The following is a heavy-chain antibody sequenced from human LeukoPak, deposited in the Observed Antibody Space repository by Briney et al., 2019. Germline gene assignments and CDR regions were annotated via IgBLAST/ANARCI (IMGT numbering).Heavy chain of an antibody. V-gene: IGHV3-30*04. D-gene: IGHD3-22*01. CDR3: AREADYYDSPSLDP. Sequence: GRSLTLSCAASGFTFSSYAMHWVRQAPGKGLEWVEVISYDGSNKYYADSVKGRFTIYRDNSKNTLYLQMNSLRAEDTAVYYCAREADYYDSPSLDPWGQGTLVTVSS. J-gene: IGHJ5*02. CDR2: ISYDGSNK. CDR1: GFTFSSYA.